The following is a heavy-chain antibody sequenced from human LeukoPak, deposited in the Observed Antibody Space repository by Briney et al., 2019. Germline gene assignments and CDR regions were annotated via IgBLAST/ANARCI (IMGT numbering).Heavy chain of an antibody. CDR3: ARIYGDYFHLRFSYYYYYMDV. J-gene: IGHJ6*03. CDR2: IYYSGST. CDR1: GGSISSYY. V-gene: IGHV4-59*01. Sequence: SETLSLTCTVSGGSISSYYWSWIRQPPGKGLEWIGYIYYSGSTNYNPSLKSRVTISVDTSKNQFSLKLSSVTAADTAVYYCARIYGDYFHLRFSYYYYYMDVWGKGTTVTVSS. D-gene: IGHD4-17*01.